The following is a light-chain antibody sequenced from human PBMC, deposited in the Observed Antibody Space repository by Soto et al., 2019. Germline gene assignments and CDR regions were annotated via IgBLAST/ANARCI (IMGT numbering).Light chain of an antibody. CDR1: QSVSSNY. Sequence: EVVLTQSPGTLSLSPGERATLSCRASQSVSSNYLAWYQHKPGQAPRLLIYGASDRAAGIPDRFSGGGSGTDFTLTISRLEPEDFAVYYCQQYGGSLSWTFGQGTKLEIK. V-gene: IGKV3-20*01. J-gene: IGKJ1*01. CDR3: QQYGGSLSWT. CDR2: GAS.